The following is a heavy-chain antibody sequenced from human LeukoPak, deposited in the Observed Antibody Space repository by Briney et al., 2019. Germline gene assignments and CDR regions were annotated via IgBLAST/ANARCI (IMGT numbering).Heavy chain of an antibody. D-gene: IGHD3-22*01. Sequence: PGGSLRLSCAASGFTLSSYAMSWVRQAPGKGLEWVSLISGSAGSTYYADSVKGRFTISRDITKNTLYLQMNSLRAEDTAVYYCASPEPRYYYDSSGYPYNIWGQGTMVTVSS. CDR2: ISGSAGST. CDR1: GFTLSSYA. J-gene: IGHJ3*02. CDR3: ASPEPRYYYDSSGYPYNI. V-gene: IGHV3-23*01.